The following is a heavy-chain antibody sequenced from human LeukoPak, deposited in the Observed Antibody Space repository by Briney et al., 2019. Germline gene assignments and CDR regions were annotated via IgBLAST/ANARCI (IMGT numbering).Heavy chain of an antibody. Sequence: PGGSLRLSCAASGFTFDDYGMSWVRQAPGKGLEWVSGINWNGGSTGYADSVKGRFTISRDNAKNSLYLQMNSLRAEDTALYYCARSGVGYYYYYYMDVWGKGTTVTVSS. CDR2: INWNGGST. J-gene: IGHJ6*03. V-gene: IGHV3-20*04. CDR1: GFTFDDYG. CDR3: ARSGVGYYYYYYMDV.